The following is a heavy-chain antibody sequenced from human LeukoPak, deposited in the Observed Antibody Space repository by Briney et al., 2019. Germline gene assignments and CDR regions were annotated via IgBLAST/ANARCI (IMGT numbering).Heavy chain of an antibody. Sequence: GGSLRLSCAVSGFTFSSYEMNWVRQAPGKGLGWVSYISSSGSTIYYADSVKGRFTISRDNAKNSLYLQMNSLRAEDTAVYYCARYISWWDVWGKGTTVTISS. CDR3: ARYISWWDV. CDR2: ISSSGSTI. D-gene: IGHD2-15*01. J-gene: IGHJ6*04. V-gene: IGHV3-48*03. CDR1: GFTFSSYE.